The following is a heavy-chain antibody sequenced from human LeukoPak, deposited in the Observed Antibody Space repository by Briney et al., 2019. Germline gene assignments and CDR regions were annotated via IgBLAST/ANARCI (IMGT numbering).Heavy chain of an antibody. J-gene: IGHJ4*02. D-gene: IGHD6-19*01. V-gene: IGHV4-59*08. CDR2: VYSSGST. CDR1: GGSISNYY. Sequence: SETLSLTCTVSGGSISNYYWSWIRQPPGEGLEWIGYVYSSGSTKFNPSLKSRVTISVDTSKNQFSLKLSSVTAADTAVYYCARQSSGWYYFDYWGQGTLVTVSS. CDR3: ARQSSGWYYFDY.